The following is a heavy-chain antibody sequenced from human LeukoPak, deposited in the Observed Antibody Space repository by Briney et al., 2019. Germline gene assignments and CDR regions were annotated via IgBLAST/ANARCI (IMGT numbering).Heavy chain of an antibody. D-gene: IGHD3-3*01. V-gene: IGHV4-39*01. J-gene: IGHJ4*02. Sequence: SETLSLTCTVSGGSISSSSYYWGWIRQPPGKGLEWIGSIYSSGSTYYNPSLKSRVTISIDTSKNQVSLKLSSVTAADTAVYYSARHGVTSSGYYWDWGQGTVVTVSS. CDR1: GGSISSSSYY. CDR3: ARHGVTSSGYYWD. CDR2: IYSSGST.